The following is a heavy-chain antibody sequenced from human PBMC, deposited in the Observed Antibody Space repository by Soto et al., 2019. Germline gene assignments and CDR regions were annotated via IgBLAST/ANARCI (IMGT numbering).Heavy chain of an antibody. J-gene: IGHJ6*02. CDR1: GGSFSGYY. Sequence: TLSLTCAVYGGSFSGYYWSWIRQPPGKGLEWIGEINHSGSTNYNPSLKSRVTISVDTSKNQFSLKLSSVTAADTAVYYCARGLRFLEWFYGMDVWGQGTTVTVSS. CDR3: ARGLRFLEWFYGMDV. V-gene: IGHV4-34*01. D-gene: IGHD3-3*01. CDR2: INHSGST.